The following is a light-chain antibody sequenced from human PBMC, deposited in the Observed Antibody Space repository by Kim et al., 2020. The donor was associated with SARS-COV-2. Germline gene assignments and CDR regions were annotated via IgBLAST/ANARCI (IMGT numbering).Light chain of an antibody. CDR3: GAWDSALSGWV. J-gene: IGLJ3*02. Sequence: GQNVSIACSGSSSNIGNDYVSWYPHLPGTTPKLLIHDNSQRPSGIPDRFSASKSGTSATLDITGLQTGDEAKYYCGAWDSALSGWVFGGGTKLTVL. V-gene: IGLV1-51*01. CDR1: SSNIGNDY. CDR2: DNS.